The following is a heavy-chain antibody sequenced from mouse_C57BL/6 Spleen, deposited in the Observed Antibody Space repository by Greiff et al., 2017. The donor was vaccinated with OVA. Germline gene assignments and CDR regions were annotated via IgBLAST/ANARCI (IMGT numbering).Heavy chain of an antibody. Sequence: VKLQESGAELARPGASVKLSCKASGYTFTSYGISWVKQRTGQGLEWIGEIYPRSGNTYYNEKFKGKATLTADKSSSTAYMELRSLTSEDSAVYFCARRVEGFAYWGQGTLVTVSA. V-gene: IGHV1-81*01. J-gene: IGHJ3*01. CDR1: GYTFTSYG. CDR3: ARRVEGFAY. CDR2: IYPRSGNT.